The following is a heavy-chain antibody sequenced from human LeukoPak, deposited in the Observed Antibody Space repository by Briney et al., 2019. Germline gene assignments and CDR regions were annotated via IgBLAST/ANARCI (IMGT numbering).Heavy chain of an antibody. V-gene: IGHV4-34*01. Sequence: SETLSLACAVYGGSFSGYYWSWIRQPPGKGLEWIGEINHSGSTNYNPSLKSRVTISVDTSKNQFSLKLSSVTAADTAVYYCARGGAWLQSHYYYYMDVWGKGTTVTVSS. CDR3: ARGGAWLQSHYYYYMDV. D-gene: IGHD5-24*01. J-gene: IGHJ6*03. CDR2: INHSGST. CDR1: GGSFSGYY.